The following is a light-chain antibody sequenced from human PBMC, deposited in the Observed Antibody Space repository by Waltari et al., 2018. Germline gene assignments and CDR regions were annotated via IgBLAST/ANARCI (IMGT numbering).Light chain of an antibody. CDR3: CSYAGSSFVV. V-gene: IGLV2-23*02. CDR1: SSDVGSYNL. J-gene: IGLJ2*01. Sequence: QSALTQPASVSGSPGQSITISCTGTSSDVGSYNLVSWYQQHPGTAPKPMIFEVSKRPPGVSNRFAGSKSGNPASLTISGLQAEDEADYYCCSYAGSSFVVFGGGTKLTVL. CDR2: EVS.